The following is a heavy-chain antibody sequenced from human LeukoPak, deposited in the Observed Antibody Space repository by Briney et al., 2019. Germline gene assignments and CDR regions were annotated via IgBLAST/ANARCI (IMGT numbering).Heavy chain of an antibody. Sequence: GGSLRLSCAPSEFSFSNFWMTWVRQAPGKGLGWVANIKGDGTAKYYVDSVKGRFTISRDNAKNSLYLQMDSLRAEDTAVYYCARTVDGQLAGYWGQGTLVIVSS. D-gene: IGHD6-19*01. CDR3: ARTVDGQLAGY. J-gene: IGHJ4*02. CDR1: EFSFSNFW. CDR2: IKGDGTAK. V-gene: IGHV3-7*01.